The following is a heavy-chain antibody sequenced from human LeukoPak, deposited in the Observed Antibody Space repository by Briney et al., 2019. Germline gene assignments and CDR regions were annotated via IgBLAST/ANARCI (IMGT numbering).Heavy chain of an antibody. CDR2: IYYSGST. CDR3: ARDIVGADYFDY. V-gene: IGHV4-59*01. CDR1: GGSISSYF. Sequence: PSETLSLTCTVSGGSISSYFWSWIRQPPGKGLEWIGYIYYSGSTNYNPSLKSRVTISVDTSKNQFSLKLSSVTAADTVVYYCARDIVGADYFDYWSQGTLVTVSS. J-gene: IGHJ4*02. D-gene: IGHD1-26*01.